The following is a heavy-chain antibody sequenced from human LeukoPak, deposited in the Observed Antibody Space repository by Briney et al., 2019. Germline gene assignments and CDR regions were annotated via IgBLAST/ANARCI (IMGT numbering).Heavy chain of an antibody. Sequence: GGSLRLSCAASGITLSNYGMHWVRQAPGKGLEWVAVIWYDESKEYYADSVKGRFTISRDTSENMMYLQMNSLRAEDTAVYYCARDGGSSIDYWAREPWSPSPQ. J-gene: IGHJ4*02. D-gene: IGHD6-13*01. CDR1: GITLSNYG. CDR2: IWYDESKE. CDR3: ARDGGSSIDY. V-gene: IGHV3-33*01.